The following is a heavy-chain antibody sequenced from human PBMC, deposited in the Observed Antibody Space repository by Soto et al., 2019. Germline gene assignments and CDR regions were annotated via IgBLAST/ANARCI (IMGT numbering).Heavy chain of an antibody. V-gene: IGHV1-8*01. CDR2: MNPNSGNT. Sequence: CNASGYTFTSYDINWVRQATGQGLEWMGWMNPNSGNTGYAQKFQGRVTMTRNTSISTAYMVLSSLRSEDTAVYYCARGRSSWLKTWGQGTLVTVSS. J-gene: IGHJ4*02. D-gene: IGHD6-13*01. CDR3: ARGRSSWLKT. CDR1: GYTFTSYD.